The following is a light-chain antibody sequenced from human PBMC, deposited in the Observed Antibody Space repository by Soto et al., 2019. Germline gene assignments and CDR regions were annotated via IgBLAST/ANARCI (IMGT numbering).Light chain of an antibody. J-gene: IGLJ3*02. CDR3: QTWGSGIRV. CDR1: SGHSSYA. V-gene: IGLV4-69*01. CDR2: LNGDGSH. Sequence: QAVLTQSPSASASLGASVKLTCTLSSGHSSYAIAWHQQQSEKGPRYLMKLNGDGSHTKGDGIPDRFSGSSSGAERYLTISSLQSEDEADYYCQTWGSGIRVFGGGTKVTVL.